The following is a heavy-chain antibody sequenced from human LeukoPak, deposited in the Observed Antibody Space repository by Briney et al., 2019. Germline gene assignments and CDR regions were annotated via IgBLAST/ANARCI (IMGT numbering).Heavy chain of an antibody. D-gene: IGHD3-10*01. Sequence: AGSLRLSCAASGFTFSGSAMHWVRQASGQRPPCVGRISSKANSYATAYAASVKGRFTISRDDSKNTAYLQMNSLKTEDTAVYYCTLRGGSGSYYKPRYYYCMDVWGKGTTVTVSS. CDR3: TLRGGSGSYYKPRYYYCMDV. CDR2: ISSKANSYAT. V-gene: IGHV3-73*01. CDR1: GFTFSGSA. J-gene: IGHJ6*03.